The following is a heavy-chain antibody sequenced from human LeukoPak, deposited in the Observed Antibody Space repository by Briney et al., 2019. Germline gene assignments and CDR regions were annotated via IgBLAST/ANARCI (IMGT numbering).Heavy chain of an antibody. CDR2: IREDGSQK. CDR3: ARGPTNGQALDY. CDR1: GFTFSSSW. J-gene: IGHJ4*02. D-gene: IGHD2-8*01. V-gene: IGHV3-7*01. Sequence: GGSLRLSCAASGFTFSSSWMTWVRQAPGKGLEWVASIREDGSQKTSVDSVRGRFTISRDNAKNSVYLQMDSPRAEDTAVYYCARGPTNGQALDYWGQGTLVSVSS.